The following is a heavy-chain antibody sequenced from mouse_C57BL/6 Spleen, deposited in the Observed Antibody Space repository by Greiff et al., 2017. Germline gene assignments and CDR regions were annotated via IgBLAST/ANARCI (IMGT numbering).Heavy chain of an antibody. CDR1: GYTFTSYW. Sequence: QVQLQQPGAELVKPGASVKLSCKASGYTFTSYWMQWVKQRPGQGLEWIGEIDPSDSYTNYNQKFKGKATLTVDTSSSTAYMQLSSLTSEDSAVYYCARYYDYDGPFAYWGQGTLVTVAA. J-gene: IGHJ3*01. V-gene: IGHV1-50*01. CDR2: IDPSDSYT. D-gene: IGHD2-4*01. CDR3: ARYYDYDGPFAY.